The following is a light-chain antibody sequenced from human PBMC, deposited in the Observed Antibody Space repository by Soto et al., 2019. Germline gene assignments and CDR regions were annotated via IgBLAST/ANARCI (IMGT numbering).Light chain of an antibody. J-gene: IGKJ1*01. V-gene: IGKV3-15*01. Sequence: EIVRTQSPATLSVSPGERATLSCRASRSVSSNLAWYQQKPGQAPRLLIYGASTRATGIPARFSGSGSGTEFTLIISSLQSEDSAVYYCQQYNSWLWTFGQGTKVDIK. CDR2: GAS. CDR1: RSVSSN. CDR3: QQYNSWLWT.